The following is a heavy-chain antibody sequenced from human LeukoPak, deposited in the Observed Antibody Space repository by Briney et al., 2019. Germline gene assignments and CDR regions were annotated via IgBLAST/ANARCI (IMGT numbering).Heavy chain of an antibody. CDR1: GFTFSSYA. CDR2: IDGSAGNT. CDR3: ARDMVAVADYYFDY. V-gene: IGHV3-23*01. J-gene: IGHJ4*02. D-gene: IGHD6-19*01. Sequence: GGSLRLSCAVSGFTFSSYAMSWVRQAPGRGLEWVSTIDGSAGNTYYAESVKGRFTISRDNSKITLYLQMNSLRAEDTAVYHCARDMVAVADYYFDYWGQGTLVTVSS.